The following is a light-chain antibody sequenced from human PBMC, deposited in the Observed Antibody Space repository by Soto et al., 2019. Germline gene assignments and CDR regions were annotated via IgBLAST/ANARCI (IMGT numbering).Light chain of an antibody. Sequence: QSALNQPASGSGSPGQSIAITCTGTSSDVGGYNYVSWYQQHPGKAPKLMIYDVSNRPSGVSNRFSGSKSGNTASLTISGLQAEDEADYYCCSYTPSSTYVFGTGTKVTVL. CDR1: SSDVGGYNY. CDR3: CSYTPSSTYV. J-gene: IGLJ1*01. V-gene: IGLV2-14*03. CDR2: DVS.